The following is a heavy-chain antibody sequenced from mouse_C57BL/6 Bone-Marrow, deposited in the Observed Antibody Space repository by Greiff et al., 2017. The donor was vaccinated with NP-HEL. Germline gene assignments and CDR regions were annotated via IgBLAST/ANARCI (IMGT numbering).Heavy chain of an antibody. D-gene: IGHD2-4*01. J-gene: IGHJ4*01. Sequence: QVQLQQPGAELVMPGASVKLSCKASGYTFTSYWMHWVKQRPGQGLEWIGEIDPSDSYTNYNQKFKGKSTLTVDKSSSTAYMQLSSLTSEDSAVYYCAREYDYDGYAMDYWGQGTSVTVSS. CDR3: AREYDYDGYAMDY. CDR1: GYTFTSYW. V-gene: IGHV1-69*01. CDR2: IDPSDSYT.